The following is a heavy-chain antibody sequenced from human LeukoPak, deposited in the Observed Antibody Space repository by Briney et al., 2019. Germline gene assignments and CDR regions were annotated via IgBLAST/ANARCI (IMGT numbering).Heavy chain of an antibody. V-gene: IGHV3-9*01. D-gene: IGHD6-13*01. CDR3: AKDIGSAGKCGFDY. J-gene: IGHJ4*02. CDR1: GFTFDDYA. CDR2: ISWNSGSI. Sequence: PGGSLRLSCAASGFTFDDYAMHWVRQAPGKGLECVSGISWNSGSIGYADSVKGRFTISRDNAKNSLYLQMNSLRAEDTALYYCAKDIGSAGKCGFDYWGQGTLVTVSS.